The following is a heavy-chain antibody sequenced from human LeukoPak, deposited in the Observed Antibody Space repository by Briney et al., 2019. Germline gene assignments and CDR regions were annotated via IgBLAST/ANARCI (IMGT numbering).Heavy chain of an antibody. V-gene: IGHV1-2*02. J-gene: IGHJ5*02. D-gene: IGHD3-10*01. CDR1: GYTFSGYY. Sequence: ASVKVSCKASGYTFSGYYIHWVRQAPGQGLEWMGWINPNSGTNYAQNFQGRVTMTRDTSISTAYMELSRLRSDDTAAYYCARDDKTLRGVTFSWGQGTLVTVSS. CDR2: INPNSGT. CDR3: ARDDKTLRGVTFS.